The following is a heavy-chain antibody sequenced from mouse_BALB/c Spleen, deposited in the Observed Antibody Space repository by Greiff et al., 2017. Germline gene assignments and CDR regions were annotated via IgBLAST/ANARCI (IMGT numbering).Heavy chain of an antibody. V-gene: IGHV1-5*01. D-gene: IGHD4-1*02. CDR3: ARASTGMRDWFAD. Sequence: EVQLQQSGTVLARPGASVKMSCKASGYTFTSYWMHWVKQRPGQGLEWIGAIYPGNSDTSYNQKFKGKAKLTAVTSTSTAYMELSSLTNEDSAVYYCARASTGMRDWFADWGQGTLVTVSA. CDR2: IYPGNSDT. CDR1: GYTFTSYW. J-gene: IGHJ3*01.